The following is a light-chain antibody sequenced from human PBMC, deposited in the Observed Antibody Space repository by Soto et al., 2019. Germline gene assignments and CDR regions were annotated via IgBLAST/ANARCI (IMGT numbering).Light chain of an antibody. CDR2: LTSDGSH. CDR1: SGHSSYA. Sequence: QLVLTQSPSASASLGASDKLTCTLSSGHSSYAIAWHQLLPEKGPRFLMKLTSDGSHSKGDGIPDRFSGSSSGAERYLTISSLQSEDEADYYCQTWGTGINWVFGGGTKLTVL. J-gene: IGLJ3*02. V-gene: IGLV4-69*01. CDR3: QTWGTGINWV.